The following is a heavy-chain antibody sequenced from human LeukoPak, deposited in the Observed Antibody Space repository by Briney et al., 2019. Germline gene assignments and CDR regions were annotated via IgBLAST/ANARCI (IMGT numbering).Heavy chain of an antibody. V-gene: IGHV3-30-3*01. J-gene: IGHJ6*02. Sequence: GGSLRLSCAASGFTFSSYAMHWVRQAPGKGLEWVTIISYDGSNKYYADSVKGRFTISRDNSKNTLYLQMNSLRAEDTAVYYCARDLGYNLLGFYYYGMDVWGQGTTVTVSS. CDR3: ARDLGYNLLGFYYYGMDV. D-gene: IGHD5-24*01. CDR2: ISYDGSNK. CDR1: GFTFSSYA.